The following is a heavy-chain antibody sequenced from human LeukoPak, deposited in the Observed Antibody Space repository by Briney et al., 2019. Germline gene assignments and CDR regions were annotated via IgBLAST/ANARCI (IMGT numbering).Heavy chain of an antibody. J-gene: IGHJ6*03. Sequence: GASVNVSCTASGGTFSSYAISWVRQAPGQGLEWMGGIIPIFGTANYAQTFQGRVTITADQSTSTAYMELSSLRSEDTAVYYCARAIWGYVYYYYMDVWGKGTTVTVSS. CDR3: ARAIWGYVYYYYMDV. D-gene: IGHD7-27*01. CDR1: GGTFSSYA. CDR2: IIPIFGTA. V-gene: IGHV1-69*13.